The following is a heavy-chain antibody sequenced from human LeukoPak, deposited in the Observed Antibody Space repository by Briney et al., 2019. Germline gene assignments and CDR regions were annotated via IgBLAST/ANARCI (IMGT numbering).Heavy chain of an antibody. CDR1: GFTFNIYW. J-gene: IGHJ4*02. CDR3: VRDWEYSPDY. CDR2: IKFDGSSP. Sequence: GGSLRLSCAASGFTFNIYWMHWVRQAPGKGLVWVSGIKFDGSSPTYAASVKGRFTISRDNAKNTLYLQINSLRAEDTAVYYCVRDWEYSPDYWGQGTLVTVSS. D-gene: IGHD5-18*01. V-gene: IGHV3-74*03.